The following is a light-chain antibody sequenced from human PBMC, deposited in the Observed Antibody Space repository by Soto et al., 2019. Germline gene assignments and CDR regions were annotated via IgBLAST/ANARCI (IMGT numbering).Light chain of an antibody. Sequence: QSVLTQPASVSGSPGQSITISCTGTSSDVGGYNYVSWYQQHPGKAPKLMIYEVSNRPSGVSNRFSGSKSDNTASLTTSGLQAEDEADYYCSSYTSSSTRVFGTGTKVTVL. CDR1: SSDVGGYNY. CDR2: EVS. V-gene: IGLV2-14*01. CDR3: SSYTSSSTRV. J-gene: IGLJ1*01.